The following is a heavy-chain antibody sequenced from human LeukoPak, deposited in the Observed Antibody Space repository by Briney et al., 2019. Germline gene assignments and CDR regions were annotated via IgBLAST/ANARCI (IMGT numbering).Heavy chain of an antibody. D-gene: IGHD2-2*02. J-gene: IGHJ4*02. V-gene: IGHV3-30*02. CDR2: VRYDGSSK. CDR3: AKDYSLYCSSASCYTPFDY. CDR1: GFSFSAYG. Sequence: PGGSLRLSCAASGFSFSAYGMHWVRQAPGKGLEWVAFVRYDGSSKYYADSVKGRFTISRDYSRNMLYLQMDSLRAEDTAVYYCAKDYSLYCSSASCYTPFDYWGQGALVTVSS.